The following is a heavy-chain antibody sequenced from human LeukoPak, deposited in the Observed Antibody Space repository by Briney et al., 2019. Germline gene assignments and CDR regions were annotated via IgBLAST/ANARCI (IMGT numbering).Heavy chain of an antibody. V-gene: IGHV3-30*09. CDR2: ISYDGSEK. CDR1: GFTFSSYA. Sequence: GGSLRLSCAASGFTFSSYATHWVRQAPGKGLEWVAVISYDGSEKYYADSVKGRFAISRDNSRDTLYLQVNSLRAEDTAVYYCARVDSSGYYYSFDYWGQGTLVTVSS. CDR3: ARVDSSGYYYSFDY. D-gene: IGHD3-22*01. J-gene: IGHJ4*02.